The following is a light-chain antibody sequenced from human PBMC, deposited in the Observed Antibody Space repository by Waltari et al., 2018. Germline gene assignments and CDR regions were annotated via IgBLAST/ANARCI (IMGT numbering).Light chain of an antibody. CDR1: NLGTYS. Sequence: SYVVTQPPSVSVAPGETATITCGGDNLGTYSVHWYQQKAGQAPVLVIFYGRDRPSGIPDRFSGSNPWNTATLTIRRVEAGDEARYYCHVWHPHVDPGVFGTGTEVTVL. V-gene: IGLV3-21*04. CDR2: YGR. J-gene: IGLJ1*01. CDR3: HVWHPHVDPGV.